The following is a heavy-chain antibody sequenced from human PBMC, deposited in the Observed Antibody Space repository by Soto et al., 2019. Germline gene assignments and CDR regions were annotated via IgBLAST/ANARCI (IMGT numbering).Heavy chain of an antibody. D-gene: IGHD2-15*01. CDR2: MYYSGST. CDR1: GGSISSYY. J-gene: IGHJ6*02. CDR3: ARVRLLGSGYYGMDV. Sequence: SETLSLTCTVSGGSISSYYWSWIRQPPGKGLEWIGYMYYSGSTNYNPSLKSRVTISVDTSKNQFSLKLSSVTAADTAVYYCARVRLLGSGYYGMDVWGQGTTVTVSS. V-gene: IGHV4-59*01.